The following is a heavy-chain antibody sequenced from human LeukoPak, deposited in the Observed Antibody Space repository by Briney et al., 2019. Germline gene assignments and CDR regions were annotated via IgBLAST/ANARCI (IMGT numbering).Heavy chain of an antibody. D-gene: IGHD6-13*01. J-gene: IGHJ4*02. Sequence: SETLSLTCTVSGGSISRYDWSWLRQPAAKGLELIGLIYTSGGTNYNPSLNSRGTMSVDTSKTQLPLKLRSVPAADPAVYYCATLYSSSWYWSAYYFDYWGQGTLVTVSS. CDR1: GGSISRYD. CDR2: IYTSGGT. V-gene: IGHV4-4*07. CDR3: ATLYSSSWYWSAYYFDY.